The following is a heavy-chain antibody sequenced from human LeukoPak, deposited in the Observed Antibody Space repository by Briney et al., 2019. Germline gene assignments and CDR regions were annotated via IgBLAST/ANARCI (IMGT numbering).Heavy chain of an antibody. CDR2: ISANNGNT. Sequence: GASVKVSCKAFGYTLSSYGITWVRQVPGQGLEWMGWISANNGNTNYAQKIQGRVTMTTDTSTSTAYMELRSLRSDGTAVYYCARARGGQQLVHYDYWGQGTLVTVSS. CDR3: ARARGGQQLVHYDY. V-gene: IGHV1-18*04. J-gene: IGHJ4*02. D-gene: IGHD6-13*01. CDR1: GYTLSSYG.